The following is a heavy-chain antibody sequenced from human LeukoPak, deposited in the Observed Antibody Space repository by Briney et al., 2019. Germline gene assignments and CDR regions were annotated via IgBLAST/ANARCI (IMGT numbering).Heavy chain of an antibody. Sequence: PGGSLRLSCAASGFTFSSYAMSWVRQAPGKGLEWVSAISGSGGITYYADSVKGRFTISRDNSKNTLYLQMNSLRAEDTAVYYCAKWGGYDILTGYYGGFDYWGQGTLVTVSS. CDR1: GFTFSSYA. J-gene: IGHJ4*02. CDR2: ISGSGGIT. D-gene: IGHD3-9*01. CDR3: AKWGGYDILTGYYGGFDY. V-gene: IGHV3-23*01.